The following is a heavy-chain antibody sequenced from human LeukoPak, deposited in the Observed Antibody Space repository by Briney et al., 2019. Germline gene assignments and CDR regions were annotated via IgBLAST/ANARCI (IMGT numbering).Heavy chain of an antibody. CDR1: GFTFSSYS. V-gene: IGHV3-21*01. J-gene: IGHJ4*02. Sequence: TGGSLRLSCAASGFTFSSYSMNWVRQAPGKGLEWVSSISSSSSYIYYADSVKGRFTISRDNAKNSLYLQMNSLRAEDTAVYYCARGAPVWIQLNWGQGTLVTVSS. CDR3: ARGAPVWIQLN. D-gene: IGHD5-18*01. CDR2: ISSSSSYI.